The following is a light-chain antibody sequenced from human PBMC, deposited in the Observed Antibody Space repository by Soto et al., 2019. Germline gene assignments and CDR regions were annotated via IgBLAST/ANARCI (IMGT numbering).Light chain of an antibody. CDR3: QKANSFPIN. Sequence: DIQITQSPSSLSASVGDRFTITCRASQNINNYLNWYQQKPGKAPKLLIYAASSLQYGVPSRFSGSGSGTDFTLTISSLQPEDFATYYCQKANSFPINFGQGTRLEIK. CDR1: QNINNY. CDR2: AAS. V-gene: IGKV1-39*01. J-gene: IGKJ5*01.